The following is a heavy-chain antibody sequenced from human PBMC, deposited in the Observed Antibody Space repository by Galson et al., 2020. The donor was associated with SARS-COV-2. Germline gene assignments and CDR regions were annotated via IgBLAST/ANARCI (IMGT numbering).Heavy chain of an antibody. CDR2: IYSEGSST. V-gene: IGHV3-74*01. CDR1: GFTFSSYW. Sequence: GGSLRLSCAASGFTFSSYWMHWVRQAPGKGLVWVSRIYSEGSSTSYADFVKGRSTISGDNAKNTLYLQMNSLRAEDTAVYYCARGDMGNDYFDYWGQGTLVTVSS. D-gene: IGHD7-27*01. CDR3: ARGDMGNDYFDY. J-gene: IGHJ4*02.